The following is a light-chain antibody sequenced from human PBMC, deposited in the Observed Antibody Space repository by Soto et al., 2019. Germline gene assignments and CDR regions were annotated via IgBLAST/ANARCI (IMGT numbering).Light chain of an antibody. J-gene: IGLJ2*01. CDR2: GSD. CDR1: SSNIGSNT. V-gene: IGLV1-44*01. CDR3: AAWDDSLNGVV. Sequence: QSVLTQPPSASGTPGQRVTISCSGSSSNIGSNTVNWYSQLPGTAPKLLIYGSDLRPSGVPDRFSGSKSGTSASLAISGLQSQDEADYYCAAWDDSLNGVVFGGGTKLTVL.